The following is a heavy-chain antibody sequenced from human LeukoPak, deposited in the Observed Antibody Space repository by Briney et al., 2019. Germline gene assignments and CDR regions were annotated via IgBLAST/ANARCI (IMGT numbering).Heavy chain of an antibody. CDR3: ARDFLVPGDTENDAFDI. CDR2: ISYDGSNK. D-gene: IGHD5-18*01. Sequence: GGSLRLSCAASGFTFSSYAMHWVRQAPGKGLEWVAVISYDGSNKYYADSVKGRFTISRDNSKNTLYLQMNSLRAEDTAVYYCARDFLVPGDTENDAFDIWGQGTMVTVSS. CDR1: GFTFSSYA. V-gene: IGHV3-30-3*01. J-gene: IGHJ3*02.